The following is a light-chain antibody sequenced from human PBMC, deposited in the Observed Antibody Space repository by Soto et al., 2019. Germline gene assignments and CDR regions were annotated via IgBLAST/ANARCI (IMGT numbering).Light chain of an antibody. V-gene: IGKV3-15*01. Sequence: VMRQSPASLSVSPGKRPTFSCRASQSVSSNLAWYHQIPGPTPRLLFYGQSTRATGIPVTFSSSRSGTEFTLTISSLQSEDFAVYYCHQYDDGPYTFGQGTKVDSK. CDR3: HQYDDGPYT. CDR1: QSVSSN. CDR2: GQS. J-gene: IGKJ2*01.